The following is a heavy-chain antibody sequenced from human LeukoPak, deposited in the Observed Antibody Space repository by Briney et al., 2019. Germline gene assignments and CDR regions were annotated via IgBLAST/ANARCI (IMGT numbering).Heavy chain of an antibody. CDR2: IIPIFGTA. Sequence: SVKVSCKASGGTFSSYAISWVRQAPGQGLEWMGGIIPIFGTANYAQKFQGRVTITADKSTSTAYMELSSLRSEDTAVYYCARELEGDVAFDFWGQGTMVTVSS. CDR3: ARELEGDVAFDF. J-gene: IGHJ3*01. V-gene: IGHV1-69*06. CDR1: GGTFSSYA. D-gene: IGHD3-3*01.